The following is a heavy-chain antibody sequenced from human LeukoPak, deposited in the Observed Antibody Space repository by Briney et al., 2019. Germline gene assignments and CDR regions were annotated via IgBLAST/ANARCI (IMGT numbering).Heavy chain of an antibody. J-gene: IGHJ4*02. CDR1: RFSFSNHS. D-gene: IGHD3-3*01. V-gene: IGHV3-48*01. Sequence: GGSLRLSCAASRFSFSNHSMNWVRQAPGKGLEWVSYISNSGSAKYYAASVKGRFTISRDNGNNSLYLQMNSLRAEDTAVYYCARMSGSRLPGYWGQGTLVTVSS. CDR2: ISNSGSAK. CDR3: ARMSGSRLPGY.